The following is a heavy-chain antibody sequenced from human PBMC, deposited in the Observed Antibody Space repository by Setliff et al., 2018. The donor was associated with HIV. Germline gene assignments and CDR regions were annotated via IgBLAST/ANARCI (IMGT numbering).Heavy chain of an antibody. Sequence: SETLSLPCAVYGGSLSGYYWSWIRQPPGKGLEWIGEINHSGNTNYNPSLKSRVTISVDTSKNQFSLRLSSVTAADTAVYYCARGFLRSRRRWFDPWGQGTLVTVSS. CDR1: GGSLSGYY. J-gene: IGHJ5*02. CDR2: INHSGNT. CDR3: ARGFLRSRRRWFDP. D-gene: IGHD4-17*01. V-gene: IGHV4-34*01.